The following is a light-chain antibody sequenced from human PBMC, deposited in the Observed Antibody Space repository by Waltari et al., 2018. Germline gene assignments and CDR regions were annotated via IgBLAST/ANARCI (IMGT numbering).Light chain of an antibody. CDR1: QSVSSSY. CDR3: QQYGSSRWT. CDR2: GAS. Sequence: EIVSTQSPGTLPLSPGESATLSCRASQSVSSSYLAWYQQKPGQAPRLLIYGASSRATGIPDRFSGSGSGTDFTLTISRLEPEDFAVYYCQQYGSSRWTFGQGTKVEIK. V-gene: IGKV3-20*01. J-gene: IGKJ1*01.